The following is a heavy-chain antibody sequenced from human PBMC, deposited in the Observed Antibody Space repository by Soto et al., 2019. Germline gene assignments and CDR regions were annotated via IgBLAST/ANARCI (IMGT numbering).Heavy chain of an antibody. CDR3: AKETELRHFDFDC. CDR2: ISESGDGT. D-gene: IGHD3-9*01. CDR1: GFSFSNYA. V-gene: IGHV3-23*01. J-gene: IGHJ4*02. Sequence: PGGSLRLSCAASGFSFSNYAMSWVRQAPGKGLEWVSGISESGDGTYYADSVKGRFIISRDNFKNTLNLQMDSLRAEDTAVYYCAKETELRHFDFDCWGQGTLVTVSS.